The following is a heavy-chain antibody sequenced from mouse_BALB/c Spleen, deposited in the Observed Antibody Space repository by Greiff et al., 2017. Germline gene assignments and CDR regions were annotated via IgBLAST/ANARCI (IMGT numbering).Heavy chain of an antibody. V-gene: IGHV1S29*02. Sequence: VQLQQSGPELVKPGASVKISCKASGYTFTDYNMHWVKQSHGKSLEWIGYIYPYNGGTGYNQKFKSKATLTVDNSSSTAYMELRSLTSEDSAVYYCARRGILRYAMDYWGQGTSVTVSS. J-gene: IGHJ4*01. CDR2: IYPYNGGT. CDR3: ARRGILRYAMDY. CDR1: GYTFTDYN. D-gene: IGHD1-1*01.